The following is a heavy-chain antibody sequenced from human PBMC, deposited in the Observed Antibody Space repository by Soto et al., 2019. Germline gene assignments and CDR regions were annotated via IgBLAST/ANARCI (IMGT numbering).Heavy chain of an antibody. Sequence: ASVKVSCKASGYTFTGYYMHWVRQAPGQGLEWMGWINPNSGGTNYAQKFQGRVTMTRDTSISTAYMELSRLRSDDTAVYYCARVQLTYYYYAMDVWGQGTPVTVSS. J-gene: IGHJ6*02. D-gene: IGHD1-1*01. CDR3: ARVQLTYYYYAMDV. CDR1: GYTFTGYY. CDR2: INPNSGGT. V-gene: IGHV1-2*02.